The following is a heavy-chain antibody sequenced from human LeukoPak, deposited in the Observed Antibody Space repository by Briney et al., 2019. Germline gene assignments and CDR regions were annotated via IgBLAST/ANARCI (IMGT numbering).Heavy chain of an antibody. V-gene: IGHV1-18*04. CDR3: ARDYSSGWYWDY. D-gene: IGHD6-19*01. CDR2: ISAYNGNT. J-gene: IGHJ4*02. CDR1: GYTFTSYG. Sequence: ASVKVSCKAPGYTFTSYGISWVRQAPGEGLEWMGWISAYNGNTNYAQKLQGRVTMTTDTSTSTAYMELRSLRSDDTAVYYCARDYSSGWYWDYWGQGTLVTVSS.